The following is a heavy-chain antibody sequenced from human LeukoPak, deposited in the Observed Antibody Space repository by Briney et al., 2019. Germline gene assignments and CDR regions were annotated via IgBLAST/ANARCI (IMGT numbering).Heavy chain of an antibody. J-gene: IGHJ1*01. CDR1: GFTFSSYS. CDR3: PRDLRYYGSGLG. Sequence: KPGGSLRLSCAASGFTFSSYSMNWVRQAPGKGLEWVSSISSSSSYIYYADSVKGRFTISRDNAKNSLYLQMNSLRAEDTAVYYCPRDLRYYGSGLGWGQGTLVTASS. V-gene: IGHV3-21*01. CDR2: ISSSSSYI. D-gene: IGHD3-10*01.